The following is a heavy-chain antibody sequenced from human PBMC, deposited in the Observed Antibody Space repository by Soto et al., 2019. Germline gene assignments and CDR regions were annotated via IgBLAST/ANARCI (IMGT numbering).Heavy chain of an antibody. Sequence: SQTLSLTCAISGDSVSSNSAAWNWIRQSPSRGLEWLGRTYYRSKWYNDYAVSVKSRITINPDTSKNQFSLQLNSVTPEETAVYYCERETLGYCSSTSCYSYYYYYGMDVWGQGTTVTASS. D-gene: IGHD2-2*02. V-gene: IGHV6-1*01. J-gene: IGHJ6*02. CDR1: GDSVSSNSAA. CDR2: TYYRSKWYN. CDR3: ERETLGYCSSTSCYSYYYYYGMDV.